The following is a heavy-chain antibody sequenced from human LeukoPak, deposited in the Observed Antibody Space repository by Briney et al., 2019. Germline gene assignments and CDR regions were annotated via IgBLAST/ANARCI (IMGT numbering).Heavy chain of an antibody. V-gene: IGHV1-18*01. J-gene: IGHJ4*02. Sequence: ASVKVSCKASGYTFTIYGISWVRQAPGQGLEWMGWISAYNGNTNYAQKLQGRVTMTTDTSTSTAYMELRSLRSDDTAVYYCARWGDYYDSSGYPSDYWGQGTLVTVSS. CDR1: GYTFTIYG. CDR2: ISAYNGNT. D-gene: IGHD3-22*01. CDR3: ARWGDYYDSSGYPSDY.